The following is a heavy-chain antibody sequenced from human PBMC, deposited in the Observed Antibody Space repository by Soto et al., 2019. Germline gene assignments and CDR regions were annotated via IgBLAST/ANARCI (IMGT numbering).Heavy chain of an antibody. CDR1: GFTFSDHY. D-gene: IGHD3-10*01. CDR3: GRKFVGSGSYKI. CDR2: TRNKANSYTT. Sequence: EVQLVESGGGLVQPGGSLRLSCAASGFTFSDHYMDWVRQAPGKGLEWVGRTRNKANSYTTEYAASVKGRFTMSRDDSETPLYLQMNSLKPEETAVYYWGRKFVGSGSYKIWGQGTMVTVSS. V-gene: IGHV3-72*01. J-gene: IGHJ3*02.